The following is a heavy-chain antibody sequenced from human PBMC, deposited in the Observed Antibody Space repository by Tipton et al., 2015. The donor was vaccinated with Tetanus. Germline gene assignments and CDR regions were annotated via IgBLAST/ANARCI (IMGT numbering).Heavy chain of an antibody. D-gene: IGHD2-15*01. V-gene: IGHV3-23*01. CDR1: GFTFSNYA. CDR2: ITGGNT. Sequence: SLRLSCAASGFTFSNYAMSWVRQAPGKGLEWVSGITGGNTYYADSVKGRFTISRDNSKNTLSLQMNSLRGEDTAVYYCAKALGSRAWYGTWGQGTLVTVSS. CDR3: AKALGSRAWYGT. J-gene: IGHJ5*02.